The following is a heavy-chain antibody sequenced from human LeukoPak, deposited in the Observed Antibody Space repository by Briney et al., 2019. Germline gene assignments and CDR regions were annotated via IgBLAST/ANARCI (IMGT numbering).Heavy chain of an antibody. V-gene: IGHV3-30*02. D-gene: IGHD6-13*01. CDR3: AAGIDY. CDR1: GFTFSIYG. J-gene: IGHJ4*02. Sequence: GGSLRLSCAASGFTFSIYGMHWVRQAPGKGLEWVAAIMYDGSNKYYADSVKGRFTISRDNSKNTLDLQMSSLRAEDTAVYYTAAGIDYWGQGTLVTVSS. CDR2: IMYDGSNK.